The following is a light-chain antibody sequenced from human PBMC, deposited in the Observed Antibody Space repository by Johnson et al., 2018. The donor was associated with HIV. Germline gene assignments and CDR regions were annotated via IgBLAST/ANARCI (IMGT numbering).Light chain of an antibody. CDR3: GTWDSSLNAYV. V-gene: IGLV1-51*02. J-gene: IGLJ1*01. CDR1: SSNIGNNY. CDR2: ENT. Sequence: QSVLTQPPSVSAAPGQKVTISCSGSSSNIGNNYVSWYRQLPGTAPKLLIYENTQRHSGIPDRFSGSKSGTSATLGITGLQTGDEADYYCGTWDSSLNAYVFGAATKVAVL.